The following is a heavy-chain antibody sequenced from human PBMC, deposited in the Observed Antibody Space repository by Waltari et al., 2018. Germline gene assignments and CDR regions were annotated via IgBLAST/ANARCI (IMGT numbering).Heavy chain of an antibody. CDR1: GGSISSSSYY. V-gene: IGHV4-39*01. CDR2: IYYSGST. J-gene: IGHJ4*02. CDR3: GIAVAGYYFDY. Sequence: QLQLQESGPGLVKPSETLSLTCTVSGGSISSSSYYWGWIRQPPGKGLEWIGSIYYSGSTYYNPSLKSRVTLSVDTSKNQFSLKLSSVTAADTAVYFCGIAVAGYYFDYWGQGTLVTVSS. D-gene: IGHD6-19*01.